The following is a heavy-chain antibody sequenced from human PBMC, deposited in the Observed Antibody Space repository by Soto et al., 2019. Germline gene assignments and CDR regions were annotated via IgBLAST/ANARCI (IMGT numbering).Heavy chain of an antibody. Sequence: PGGSLILSCSASGLTLSSYGMHWVRQAPGKGLEYVSGISSSGDNTKYADPVKGRFTISRDNSKNTLILQMNSLRAEDTAVYYCVKGPALYDSSSFDSWGRGTLVTVSS. J-gene: IGHJ4*02. V-gene: IGHV3-64D*06. CDR1: GLTLSSYG. CDR2: ISSSGDNT. D-gene: IGHD3-22*01. CDR3: VKGPALYDSSSFDS.